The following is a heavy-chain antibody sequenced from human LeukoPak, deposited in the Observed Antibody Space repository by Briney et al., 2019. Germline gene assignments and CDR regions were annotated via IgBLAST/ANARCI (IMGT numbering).Heavy chain of an antibody. J-gene: IGHJ4*02. CDR1: GFTFSSYS. Sequence: GGSLRLSCAASGFTFSSYSMNWVRQAPGKGLEWVSSISSSSSYIYYADSVKGRFTISRDNAKNSLYLQMNSLRAEDTAVYYCAKALPKGVPAPFDYWGQGTLVTVSS. D-gene: IGHD3-10*01. CDR2: ISSSSSYI. V-gene: IGHV3-21*04. CDR3: AKALPKGVPAPFDY.